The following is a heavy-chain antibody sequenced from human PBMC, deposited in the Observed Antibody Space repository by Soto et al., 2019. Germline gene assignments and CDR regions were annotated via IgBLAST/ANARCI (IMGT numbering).Heavy chain of an antibody. V-gene: IGHV1-69*13. CDR3: ARSSGWTYYYYYGMDV. CDR2: IIPIFGTA. CDR1: GGTFSSYA. D-gene: IGHD6-19*01. Sequence: ASVKVSCKASGGTFSSYAISWVRQAPGQGLERMGGIIPIFGTANYAQKFQGRVTITADESTSTAYMELSSLRSEDTAVYYCARSSGWTYYYYYGMDVWGQGTTVTVSS. J-gene: IGHJ6*02.